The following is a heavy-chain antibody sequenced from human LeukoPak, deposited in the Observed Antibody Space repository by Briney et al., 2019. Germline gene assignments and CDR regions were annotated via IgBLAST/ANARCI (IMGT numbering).Heavy chain of an antibody. J-gene: IGHJ1*01. CDR1: GYDFSANG. V-gene: IGHV5-51*01. Sequence: GESLKISCKASGYDFSANGIGWVRQMPGKGLEWMGVIYCGGSDTRYSSSFQGQVTFSVDKSIKTVYLQWSSLKASDTAMYYCARHGGGNSRPFQHWGQGTLVTVSS. CDR2: IYCGGSDT. CDR3: ARHGGGNSRPFQH. D-gene: IGHD4-23*01.